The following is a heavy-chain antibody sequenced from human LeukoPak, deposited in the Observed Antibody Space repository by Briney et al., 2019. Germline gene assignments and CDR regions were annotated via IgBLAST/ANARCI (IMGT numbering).Heavy chain of an antibody. CDR2: MNHSGST. J-gene: IGHJ4*02. D-gene: IGHD3-16*02. CDR1: GGSFSGYY. V-gene: IGHV4-34*01. CDR3: ARRDYDYVWGSYRYPSRSYFDY. Sequence: SETLSLTCAVYGGSFSGYYWSWIRQPPGKGLEWIGEMNHSGSTNYNPSLKSRVTISLDTSKNKFSLKLSSVTAADTDVYYCARRDYDYVWGSYRYPSRSYFDYWGQGTLVTVSS.